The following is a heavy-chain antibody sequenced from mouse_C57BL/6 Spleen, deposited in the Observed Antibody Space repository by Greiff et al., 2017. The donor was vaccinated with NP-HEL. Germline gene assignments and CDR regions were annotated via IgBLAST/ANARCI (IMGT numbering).Heavy chain of an antibody. CDR3: ARDGFDY. CDR1: GYSFTGYY. Sequence: EVKLMESGPELVKPGASVKISCKASGYSFTGYYMNWVKQSPEKSLEWIGEINPSTGGTTYNQKFKAKATLTVDKSSSTAYMQLKSLTSEDSAVYYCARDGFDYWGQGTTLTVSS. V-gene: IGHV1-42*01. J-gene: IGHJ2*01. CDR2: INPSTGGT.